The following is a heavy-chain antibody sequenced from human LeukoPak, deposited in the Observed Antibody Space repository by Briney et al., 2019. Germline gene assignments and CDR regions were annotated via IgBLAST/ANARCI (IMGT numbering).Heavy chain of an antibody. J-gene: IGHJ6*03. V-gene: IGHV1-18*01. D-gene: IGHD2-2*01. Sequence: ASVKVSCKASGYTFTSYGISWVRQAPGQGLEWMGWISVYNGNTNYAQKLQGRVTMTTDTSTSTAYMELRSLRSDDTAVYYCARLVVPAAIFDYYYYMDVWGKGTTVTVSS. CDR3: ARLVVPAAIFDYYYYMDV. CDR1: GYTFTSYG. CDR2: ISVYNGNT.